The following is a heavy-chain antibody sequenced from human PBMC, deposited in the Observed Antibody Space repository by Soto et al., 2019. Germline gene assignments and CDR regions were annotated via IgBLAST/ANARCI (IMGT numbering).Heavy chain of an antibody. CDR2: TYYSGST. CDR3: AREGSTGGFDY. CDR1: GGSISSYY. J-gene: IGHJ4*02. D-gene: IGHD2-8*02. Sequence: PSETLSLTCTVSGGSISSYYWSWIRQPPGKGLEWIAYTYYSGSTKYNPSLKSRVTISLDTSKNQFSLKLNSVTAADTAVYYCAREGSTGGFDYWGQGNMVTVSS. V-gene: IGHV4-59*01.